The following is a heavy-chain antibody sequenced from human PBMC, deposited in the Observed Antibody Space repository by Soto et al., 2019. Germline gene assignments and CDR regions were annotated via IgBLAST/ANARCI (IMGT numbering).Heavy chain of an antibody. CDR3: AREMRYYYDSSGYYLLYYYYYGMDV. V-gene: IGHV3-30-3*01. CDR1: GFTFSSYA. D-gene: IGHD3-22*01. J-gene: IGHJ6*02. CDR2: ISYDGSNK. Sequence: QVQLVESGGGVVQPGRSLRLSCAASGFTFSSYAMHWVRQAPGKGLEWVAVISYDGSNKYYADSVKGRFSISRDNSNNTLYLQMNSLRAEDTAVYYFAREMRYYYDSSGYYLLYYYYYGMDVWGQGTTVTVSS.